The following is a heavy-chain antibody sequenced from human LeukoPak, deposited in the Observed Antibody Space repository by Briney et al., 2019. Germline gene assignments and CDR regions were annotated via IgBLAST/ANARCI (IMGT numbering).Heavy chain of an antibody. V-gene: IGHV3-21*04. Sequence: GGSLRLSCAASGFTFSNYNMNWVRQAPGKGLEWVSSIRSSTTYVYYADSVKGRFTISRDNAKNSLYLQMNSLRAEDTAVYYCAKGAGGYYDSSGIPPGSPYYFDYWGQGTLVTVSS. D-gene: IGHD3-22*01. CDR2: IRSSTTYV. J-gene: IGHJ4*02. CDR1: GFTFSNYN. CDR3: AKGAGGYYDSSGIPPGSPYYFDY.